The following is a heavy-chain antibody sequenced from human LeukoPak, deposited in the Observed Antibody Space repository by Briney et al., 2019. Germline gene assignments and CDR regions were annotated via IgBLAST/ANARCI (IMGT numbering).Heavy chain of an antibody. D-gene: IGHD4-17*01. CDR3: ARDQGDYGDYDYYFDY. CDR2: INPNSGGT. J-gene: IGHJ4*02. CDR1: GYTFTGYY. V-gene: IGHV1-2*02. Sequence: ASVKVSCKASGYTFTGYYMHWVRQAPGQGLEWMGWINPNSGGTNYAQKFQGRVTMTRDTSISTAYMELSRLRSDDTAVYYCARDQGDYGDYDYYFDYWGQGTLVTVSS.